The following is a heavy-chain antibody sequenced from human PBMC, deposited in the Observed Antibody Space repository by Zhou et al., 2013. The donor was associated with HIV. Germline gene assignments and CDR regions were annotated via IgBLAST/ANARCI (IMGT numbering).Heavy chain of an antibody. CDR2: IIPIFGTA. CDR1: GGTFNNYA. CDR3: ARDLGYYDSSGYYLADAFDI. J-gene: IGHJ3*02. V-gene: IGHV1-69*15. D-gene: IGHD3-22*01. Sequence: QVQLVQSGAEVKKPGSSVKVSCKASGGTFNNYAISWVRQAPGQGFEWMGRIIPIFGTANYAQKFQGRVTITADESTSTAYMELSSLRSEDTAVYYCARDLGYYDSSGYYLADAFDIWGQGTMVTVSS.